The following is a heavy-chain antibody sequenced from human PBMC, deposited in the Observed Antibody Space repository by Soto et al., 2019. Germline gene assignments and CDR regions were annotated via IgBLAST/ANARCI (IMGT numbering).Heavy chain of an antibody. CDR3: ARDGSSSSWPYYYYYYGMDV. Sequence: EVQLVESGGGLVKPGGSLRLSCAASGFTFSSYSMNWVRQAPGKGLEWVSSISSSSSYIYYADSVKGRFTISRDNAKNSLYLQMNSLRAEDTAVYYCARDGSSSSWPYYYYYYGMDVWGQGTTDTVSS. CDR1: GFTFSSYS. CDR2: ISSSSSYI. D-gene: IGHD6-13*01. V-gene: IGHV3-21*01. J-gene: IGHJ6*02.